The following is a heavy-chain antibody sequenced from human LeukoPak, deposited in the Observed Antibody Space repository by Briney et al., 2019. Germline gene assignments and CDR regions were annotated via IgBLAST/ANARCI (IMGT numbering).Heavy chain of an antibody. V-gene: IGHV5-51*01. D-gene: IGHD6-19*01. J-gene: IGHJ4*02. CDR2: IYGGYCDT. CDR1: GYSFTSYW. CDR3: ARLFSWVTTIRSDSSGMVVGGDY. Sequence: PGESLKISCKGSGYSFTSYWIGWVRQMPGKGLEWMGIIYGGYCDTRYSPSFQGQVTISADKSISTAYLQWSSLKASDTAMYYCARLFSWVTTIRSDSSGMVVGGDYWGQGTLVTLSS.